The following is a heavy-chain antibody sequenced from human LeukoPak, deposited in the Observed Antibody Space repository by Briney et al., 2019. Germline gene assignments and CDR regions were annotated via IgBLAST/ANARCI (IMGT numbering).Heavy chain of an antibody. Sequence: ASVTVSCKTSGYTFTNYGISWVRRAPGQGLEWMGWISAYNGNTNYAQKLQGRVTMTTDTSTSTAYMELRSLRSDDTAVYYCARDKESGGSCCYNWFDPWGRGTLVTVSS. CDR1: GYTFTNYG. CDR2: ISAYNGNT. J-gene: IGHJ5*02. D-gene: IGHD2-15*01. CDR3: ARDKESGGSCCYNWFDP. V-gene: IGHV1-18*01.